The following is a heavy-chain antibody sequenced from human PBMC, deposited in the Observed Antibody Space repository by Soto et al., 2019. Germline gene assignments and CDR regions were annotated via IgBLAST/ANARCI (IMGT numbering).Heavy chain of an antibody. J-gene: IGHJ5*02. V-gene: IGHV3-23*01. Sequence: PGGSLRLSCAASGFTFSSYAMSWVRQAPGKGLEWVSAISGSGGSTYYADSVKGRLTISRDNSKNTLYLQMNSLRAEDTGVYYCDRSHGEQLHYWFDHWGQGTLVTVSS. D-gene: IGHD6-13*01. CDR2: ISGSGGST. CDR3: DRSHGEQLHYWFDH. CDR1: GFTFSSYA.